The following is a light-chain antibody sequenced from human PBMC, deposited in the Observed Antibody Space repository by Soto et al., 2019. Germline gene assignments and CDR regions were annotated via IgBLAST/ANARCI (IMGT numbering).Light chain of an antibody. CDR2: LGS. J-gene: IGKJ2*02. CDR1: QSLLHSNGYNY. V-gene: IGKV2-28*01. CDR3: MQALQTPRT. Sequence: DIVMTQSPLSLPVTPGEPASISCRSSQSLLHSNGYNYLDWYLQKPGQSPQLLIYLGSNRASGVPDRFSGSGSGTDFTLKISRVEAEDDGVYYCMQALQTPRTFGQGTKLEIK.